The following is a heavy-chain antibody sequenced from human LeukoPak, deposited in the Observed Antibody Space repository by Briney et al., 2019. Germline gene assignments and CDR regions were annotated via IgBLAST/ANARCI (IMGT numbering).Heavy chain of an antibody. Sequence: PSETLSLTCTGSGGSISSSSYYWGWIRQPPGKGREWIGSIYYSGSTYYNPSLKSRVTISVDTSKNQFSLKLSSVTAADTAVYYCARLVRGVILGSYYFDYWGQGTLVTVSS. J-gene: IGHJ4*02. CDR1: GGSISSSSYY. CDR3: ARLVRGVILGSYYFDY. D-gene: IGHD3-10*01. CDR2: IYYSGST. V-gene: IGHV4-39*01.